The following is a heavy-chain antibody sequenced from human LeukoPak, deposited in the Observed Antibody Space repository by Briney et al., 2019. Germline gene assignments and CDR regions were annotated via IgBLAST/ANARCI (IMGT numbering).Heavy chain of an antibody. CDR1: GGTFSSYA. CDR2: IIPIFGTA. V-gene: IGHV1-69*01. Sequence: GSSVKVSCKASGGTFSSYAISWARQAPGQGLEWMGGIIPIFGTANYAQKFQGRVTITADESTSTAYMELSSLRSEDTAVYYCASSAVYDYVWGSYRSFDYWGQGTLVTVSS. CDR3: ASSAVYDYVWGSYRSFDY. J-gene: IGHJ4*02. D-gene: IGHD3-16*02.